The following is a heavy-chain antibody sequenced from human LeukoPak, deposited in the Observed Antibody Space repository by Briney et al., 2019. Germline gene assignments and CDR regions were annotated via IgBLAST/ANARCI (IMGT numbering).Heavy chain of an antibody. J-gene: IGHJ4*02. CDR3: AKGSGYFDWLLPSRDGYDSDY. CDR2: ISYDGSNK. CDR1: GFTFSSYG. V-gene: IGHV3-30*18. D-gene: IGHD3-9*01. Sequence: PGGSLRLSCAASGFTFSSYGMHWVRQAPGKGLEWVAVISYDGSNKYYADSVKGRFTISRDNSKNTLYLQMNSLRAEDTAVYYCAKGSGYFDWLLPSRDGYDSDYWGQGTLVTVSS.